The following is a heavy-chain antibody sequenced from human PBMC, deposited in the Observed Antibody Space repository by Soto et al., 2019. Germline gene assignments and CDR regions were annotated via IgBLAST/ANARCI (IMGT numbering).Heavy chain of an antibody. CDR3: ARSYSGSYRPTFDY. CDR2: IYYSGST. J-gene: IGHJ4*02. D-gene: IGHD1-26*01. V-gene: IGHV4-59*01. Sequence: SETLSLTCTVSGGSISSYYWSWIRQPPGKGLEWIGYIYYSGSTNYNPSLKSRVTISVDTSKNQFSLKLSSVTAADTAVYYCARSYSGSYRPTFDYWGQGTLVTVSS. CDR1: GGSISSYY.